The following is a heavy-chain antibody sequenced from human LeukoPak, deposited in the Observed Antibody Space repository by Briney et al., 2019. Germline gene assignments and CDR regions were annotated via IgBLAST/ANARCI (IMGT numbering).Heavy chain of an antibody. D-gene: IGHD3-3*01. Sequence: SETLSLTCTVSGGSISGSTYFWGWIRQPPEKGLEWIGSIHYIGNTYYNPSLKSRVTISVDTSKNQFSLKLSSVTAADTAVYYCARHHYYTRDSRVNFDCWGQGALVTVSS. V-gene: IGHV4-39*01. J-gene: IGHJ4*02. CDR2: IHYIGNT. CDR3: ARHHYYTRDSRVNFDC. CDR1: GGSISGSTYF.